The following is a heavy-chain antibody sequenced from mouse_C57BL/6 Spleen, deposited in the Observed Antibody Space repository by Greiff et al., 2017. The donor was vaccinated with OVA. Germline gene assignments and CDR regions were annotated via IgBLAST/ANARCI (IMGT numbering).Heavy chain of an antibody. Sequence: EVKLVESGGGLVKPGGSLKLSCAASGFTFSDCGMHWVRQAPEKGLEWVAYISSGSSTIYYADTVKGRFTISRDNAKNTLFLQMTSLRSEDTAMYYCTKGLHYGSSYRGAMDYWGQGTSVTVSS. J-gene: IGHJ4*01. D-gene: IGHD1-1*01. CDR2: ISSGSSTI. CDR3: TKGLHYGSSYRGAMDY. CDR1: GFTFSDCG. V-gene: IGHV5-17*01.